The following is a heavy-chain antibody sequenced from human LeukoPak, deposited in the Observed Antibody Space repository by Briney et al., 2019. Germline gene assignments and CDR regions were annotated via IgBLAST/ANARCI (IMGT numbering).Heavy chain of an antibody. Sequence: GSLSLSCTASGFTFGDYGMSWVRQAPGKGLEWVSSINWNGGNTAYADSVKGRFTISRDTAKDSLYLQLNSLRAEDTALYYCARDRGWLQYIDYWGQGTLVTVSS. D-gene: IGHD5-24*01. CDR1: GFTFGDYG. V-gene: IGHV3-20*04. CDR3: ARDRGWLQYIDY. J-gene: IGHJ4*02. CDR2: INWNGGNT.